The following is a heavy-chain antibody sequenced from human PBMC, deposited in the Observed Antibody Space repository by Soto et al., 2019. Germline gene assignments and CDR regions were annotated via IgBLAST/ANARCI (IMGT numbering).Heavy chain of an antibody. Sequence: EVQLVESGGGLVKPGGSLRLSCAASGFTFSDARINWVRQAPGKGLEWVGRIKSKTDGGTTDFAAPVKGRFAISRDDSKNMVYLQMNSLKTEDTAVYYCTTDSHFTMILVRFDFWGLGTLVTVSS. J-gene: IGHJ4*01. CDR1: GFTFSDAR. D-gene: IGHD3-22*01. V-gene: IGHV3-15*07. CDR3: TTDSHFTMILVRFDF. CDR2: IKSKTDGGTT.